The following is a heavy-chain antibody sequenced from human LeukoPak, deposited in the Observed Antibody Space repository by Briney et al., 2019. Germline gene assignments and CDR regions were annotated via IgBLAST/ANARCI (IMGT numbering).Heavy chain of an antibody. Sequence: PGGTLRLSCAASGFTFNTYGMSWVRQAPGKGLEWVSAITGSGGRTYYADSVKGRFTISRDNSKNTLYLQMNSLRAEDTAIYYCAKEYTGTFSPFPSYFDNWGQGTLVTVSS. V-gene: IGHV3-23*01. D-gene: IGHD1-26*01. CDR3: AKEYTGTFSPFPSYFDN. J-gene: IGHJ4*02. CDR2: ITGSGGRT. CDR1: GFTFNTYG.